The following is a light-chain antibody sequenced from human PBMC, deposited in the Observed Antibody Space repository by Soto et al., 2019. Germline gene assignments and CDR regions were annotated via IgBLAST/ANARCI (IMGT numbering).Light chain of an antibody. Sequence: QSALTQPASVSGSPGQSITISCTGTSSDVGGYNYVSWYQQHPGKAPKLMIYEVSNRPSGVSNRFSGSKSGNTASLTISVLKAEDEADYYCSSYTSSSTRVFGGGTKLTVL. CDR2: EVS. V-gene: IGLV2-14*01. J-gene: IGLJ3*02. CDR3: SSYTSSSTRV. CDR1: SSDVGGYNY.